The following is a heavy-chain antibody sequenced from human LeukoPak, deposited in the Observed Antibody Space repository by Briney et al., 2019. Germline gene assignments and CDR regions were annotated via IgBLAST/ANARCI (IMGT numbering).Heavy chain of an antibody. V-gene: IGHV4-34*01. Sequence: SETVCLTCAVYGGVFSGYYCGWIRHPPWKGREWIGEIDHSGSTNYNPSLKSRVTISVDTSKNQFSLKLSSVTAADTAVYFCARFPVSAYDYWGQGVLVTVSS. CDR2: IDHSGST. CDR1: GGVFSGYY. CDR3: ARFPVSAYDY. D-gene: IGHD5-12*01. J-gene: IGHJ4*02.